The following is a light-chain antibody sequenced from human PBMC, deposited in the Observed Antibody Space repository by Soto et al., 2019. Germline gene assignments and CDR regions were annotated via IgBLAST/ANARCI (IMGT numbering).Light chain of an antibody. Sequence: QSVLAQPPSASGSPGQSVTVSCTGTSSDVGGFDYVSWYQQHPGKVPKLLIYQVNRRPSGVPDRFSGSKSGNTASLTVSGLQAEDEADYYCSSYGGSNTFVFGTETKVTAL. CDR1: SSDVGGFDY. J-gene: IGLJ1*01. V-gene: IGLV2-8*01. CDR3: SSYGGSNTFV. CDR2: QVN.